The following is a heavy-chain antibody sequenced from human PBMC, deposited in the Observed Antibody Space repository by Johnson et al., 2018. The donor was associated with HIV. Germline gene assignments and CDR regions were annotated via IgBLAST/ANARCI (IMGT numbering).Heavy chain of an antibody. J-gene: IGHJ3*02. CDR1: GFTFDDYG. Sequence: EVQLVESGGGVVRPGGSLRLSCAASGFTFDDYGMSWVRQAPGKGLEWVSGINWNCGSTGYAYSVKGRFTVSRDNAKNSLYLQMNSLRAEDTAVYYCARDTTSGLDGSSWDGAFDIWGQGTMVTVSS. CDR2: INWNCGST. V-gene: IGHV3-20*04. D-gene: IGHD6-13*01. CDR3: ARDTTSGLDGSSWDGAFDI.